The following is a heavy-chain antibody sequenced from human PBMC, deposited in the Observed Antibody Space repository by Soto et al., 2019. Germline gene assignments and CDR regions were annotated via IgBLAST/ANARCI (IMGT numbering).Heavy chain of an antibody. D-gene: IGHD3-3*01. V-gene: IGHV1-2*02. CDR2: INPATGAA. Sequence: QLHLVQSGAVVKKPGASVTVSCSASGYPVTAYYMHWVRQAPGRGLEWMGGINPATGAAKYTQTFQGRVTMTRDPSTGTVFMEPSGLTSEDTAVFYVARGGGVGVAGSAAFDMWGQGTLVTVSS. J-gene: IGHJ3*02. CDR3: ARGGGVGVAGSAAFDM. CDR1: GYPVTAYY.